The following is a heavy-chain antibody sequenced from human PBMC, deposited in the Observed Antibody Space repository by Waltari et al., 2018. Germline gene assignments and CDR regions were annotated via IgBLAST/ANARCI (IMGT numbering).Heavy chain of an antibody. Sequence: QLQLQESGPGLVKPSETLSLTCTVSGGSISSSSYYWGWIRQPPGKGLEWIGGIYYSGSTYYNPSLKSRVTISVDTSKNQFSLKLSSVTAADTAVYYCAGRNYYDRGWYFDLWGRGTLVTVSS. J-gene: IGHJ2*01. CDR1: GGSISSSSYY. CDR2: IYYSGST. V-gene: IGHV4-39*01. CDR3: AGRNYYDRGWYFDL. D-gene: IGHD3-22*01.